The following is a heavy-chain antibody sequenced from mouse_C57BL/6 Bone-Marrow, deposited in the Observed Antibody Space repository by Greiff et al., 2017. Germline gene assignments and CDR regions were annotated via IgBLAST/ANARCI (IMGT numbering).Heavy chain of an antibody. J-gene: IGHJ3*01. CDR1: GYAFTNYL. CDR3: ARVRYYGSSYFSWFAY. D-gene: IGHD1-1*01. CDR2: INPGSGGT. Sequence: VQLQQSGAELVRPGTSVKVSCKASGYAFTNYLIEWVKQRPGQGLEWLGVINPGSGGTNYNEQFKGKATLTADKSSSTAYMQLSSLTSEDSAVYFCARVRYYGSSYFSWFAYRGQATLVTVFA. V-gene: IGHV1-54*01.